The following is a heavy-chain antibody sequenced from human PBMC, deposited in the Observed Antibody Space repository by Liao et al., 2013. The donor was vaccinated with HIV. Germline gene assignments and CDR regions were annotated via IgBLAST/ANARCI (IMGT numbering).Heavy chain of an antibody. CDR3: ARDRDGYNHFDY. Sequence: QVQLQESGPGLVKPSQTLSLTCAVYGGSFSGYYWSWIRQPPGKGLEWIGEINHSGSTNYNPSLKSRVTMSVDTSKSQFSLTLSSVTAADTAVYYCARDRDGYNHFDYWGQGALVTVSS. V-gene: IGHV4-34*09. D-gene: IGHD5-24*01. CDR2: INHSGST. J-gene: IGHJ4*02. CDR1: GGSFSGYY.